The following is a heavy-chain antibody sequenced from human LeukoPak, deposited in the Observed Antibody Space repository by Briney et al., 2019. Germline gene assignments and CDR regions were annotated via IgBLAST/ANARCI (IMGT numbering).Heavy chain of an antibody. CDR1: GFTFNTYF. D-gene: IGHD1-26*01. V-gene: IGHV3-74*01. Sequence: GGSLTLSCAVSGFTFNTYFMHWVRQSPGKGLVWVSHIGTDGTDTAYADSVKGRFTISRDNAKDTLYLQMHSLRAEDTAVYYCARSGPEQWGSNFYCYMDVWGKGTTLTVSS. J-gene: IGHJ6*03. CDR3: ARSGPEQWGSNFYCYMDV. CDR2: IGTDGTDT.